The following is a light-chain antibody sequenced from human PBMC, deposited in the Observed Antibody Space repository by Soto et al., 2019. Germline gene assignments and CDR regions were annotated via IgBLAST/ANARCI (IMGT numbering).Light chain of an antibody. Sequence: QSTLTQPPSVSGAPGQRVTISCTGSSSNIGAGYDVHWYQQLPGTAPKILISGNSNRPSGVPDLFSGSKSGTSASLASTGLQAEDEADYYCQSYDSSLSGSYVFGTGTKLTVL. CDR1: SSNIGAGYD. CDR2: GNS. V-gene: IGLV1-40*01. CDR3: QSYDSSLSGSYV. J-gene: IGLJ1*01.